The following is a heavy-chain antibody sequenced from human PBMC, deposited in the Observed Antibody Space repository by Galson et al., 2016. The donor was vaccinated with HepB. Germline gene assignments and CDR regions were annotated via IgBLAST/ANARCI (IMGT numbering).Heavy chain of an antibody. D-gene: IGHD1-1*01. CDR1: GFTFSDYS. CDR2: ITSSSSTK. V-gene: IGHV3-48*01. J-gene: IGHJ4*02. CDR3: ARLHTRVTAIELERQDY. Sequence: SLRLSCAASGFTFSDYSINWVRQAPGKGLEWVAYITSSSSTKYYADSVKGRFTIPRDNAKNSLYLQMNSLRAEDTAVYYCARLHTRVTAIELERQDYWGQGTLVTVSS.